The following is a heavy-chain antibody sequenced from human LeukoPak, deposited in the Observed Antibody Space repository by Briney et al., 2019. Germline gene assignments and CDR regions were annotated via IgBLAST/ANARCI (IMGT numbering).Heavy chain of an antibody. Sequence: GGSLRLSCAASGFTFSRYWMTWVRQAPGKGLEWMANIRDDGSDKYYVDSVKGRFTISRDNAQNKLLLQMQSLRVEDTAVYYCVRHTRRSPGEYWGQGTLVTVST. CDR1: GFTFSRYW. CDR2: IRDDGSDK. CDR3: VRHTRRSPGEY. J-gene: IGHJ4*02. D-gene: IGHD7-27*01. V-gene: IGHV3-7*01.